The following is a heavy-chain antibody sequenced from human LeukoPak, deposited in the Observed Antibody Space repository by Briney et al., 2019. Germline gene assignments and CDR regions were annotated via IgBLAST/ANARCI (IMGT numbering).Heavy chain of an antibody. CDR3: ARDTNSYYYYYYMDV. V-gene: IGHV3-48*01. J-gene: IGHJ6*03. CDR1: GFTFSSYS. Sequence: GGSLRLSCAASGFTFSSYSMNWVRQAPGKGLEWVSYISSSSSTIYYADSVKGRFTISRDNAKNSLYLQMNSLRAEDTAVYYCARDTNSYYYYYYMDVWGKGTTVTISS. CDR2: ISSSSSTI. D-gene: IGHD4-23*01.